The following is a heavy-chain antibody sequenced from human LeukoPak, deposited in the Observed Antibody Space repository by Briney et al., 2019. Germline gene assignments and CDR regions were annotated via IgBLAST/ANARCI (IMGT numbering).Heavy chain of an antibody. Sequence: PSETLSLTCTVSGGSISSGDYFWSWIRQPPGKGLEYIGYISYSGGTYYNPSLKSRVTISEDTSKNEFSLKLGSVTAADTAVYFCGRHQLRHPLDYWGQGSLATVSS. CDR3: GRHQLRHPLDY. D-gene: IGHD4-23*01. CDR1: GGSISSGDYF. CDR2: ISYSGGT. V-gene: IGHV4-30-4*08. J-gene: IGHJ4*02.